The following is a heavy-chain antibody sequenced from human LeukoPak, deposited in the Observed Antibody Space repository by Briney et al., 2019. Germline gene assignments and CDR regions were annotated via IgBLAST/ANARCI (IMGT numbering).Heavy chain of an antibody. V-gene: IGHV3-74*01. D-gene: IGHD1-1*01. Sequence: PGGSLRLSCAASGFRFSDYLMHWVRQAPGERPMWVSRINTDGSVIDYADFVKGRFTMSRDNAQNTLSLQMTSLRVEDGAVYYCAREIIRYNHPLRYVDSWGHGTLATVSS. CDR3: AREIIRYNHPLRYVDS. J-gene: IGHJ5*01. CDR2: INTDGSVI. CDR1: GFRFSDYL.